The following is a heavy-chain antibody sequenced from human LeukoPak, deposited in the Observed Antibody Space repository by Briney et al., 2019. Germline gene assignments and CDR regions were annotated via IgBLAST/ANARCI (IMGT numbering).Heavy chain of an antibody. CDR2: ITGGGGAT. CDR3: AKGIWGSGGYFDY. D-gene: IGHD2-21*01. CDR1: GFTFSDYT. Sequence: GGSRRLSCAASGFTFSDYTMNRVRQAPGKGLEWVSTITGGGGATHYVDSVKGRFTISRDNSKNTLYLQMNSLRAEDTAVYYCAKGIWGSGGYFDYWGQGTLVTVSS. V-gene: IGHV3-23*01. J-gene: IGHJ4*02.